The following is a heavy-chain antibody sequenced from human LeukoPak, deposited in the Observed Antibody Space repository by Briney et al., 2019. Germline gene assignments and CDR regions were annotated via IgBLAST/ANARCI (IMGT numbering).Heavy chain of an antibody. D-gene: IGHD1-7*01. Sequence: PSETLSLTCAVYGGSFSGYYWSWIRQPPGKRLEWIGYIYYSGTTHYNPSLRSRLSISVDTSKNQISLMLSSVTAADTAVYYCARGEGYNWNYGPSILDYWGQGTLVTVSS. CDR2: IYYSGTT. CDR3: ARGEGYNWNYGPSILDY. V-gene: IGHV4-59*12. CDR1: GGSFSGYY. J-gene: IGHJ4*02.